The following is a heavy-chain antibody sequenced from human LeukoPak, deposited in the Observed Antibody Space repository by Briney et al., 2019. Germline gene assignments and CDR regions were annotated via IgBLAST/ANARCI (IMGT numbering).Heavy chain of an antibody. CDR1: GYTFTGYY. CDR2: INPNTGDT. CDR3: ARDERFCNGDNHYPDLGY. V-gene: IGHV1-2*02. J-gene: IGHJ4*02. D-gene: IGHD2-15*01. Sequence: ASVKVSCKASGYTFTGYYLFWVRQAPGQGLEWMGWINPNTGDTRYGQKFQGRVTLTRDTSIRTTYMELSSLRSGDTAVYYCARDERFCNGDNHYPDLGYWGQGTLVTVSS.